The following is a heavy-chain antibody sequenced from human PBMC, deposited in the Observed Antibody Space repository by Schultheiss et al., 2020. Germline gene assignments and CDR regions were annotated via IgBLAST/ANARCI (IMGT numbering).Heavy chain of an antibody. CDR3: AREDKPVTTDPIGYYYYYMDV. CDR1: GGSISSYY. CDR2: IYYSGST. D-gene: IGHD4-17*01. V-gene: IGHV4-59*01. Sequence: SETLSLTCTVPGGSISSYYWSWIRQPPGKGLEWIGYIYYSGSTNYNPSLKSRVTISVDTSKNQFSLKLSSVTAADTAVYYCAREDKPVTTDPIGYYYYYMDVWGKGTTVTVSS. J-gene: IGHJ6*03.